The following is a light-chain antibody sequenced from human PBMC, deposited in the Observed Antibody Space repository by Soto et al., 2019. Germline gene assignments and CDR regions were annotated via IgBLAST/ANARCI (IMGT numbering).Light chain of an antibody. V-gene: IGKV3-15*01. Sequence: EIVMTQSPATLSVSPGERATLSCRASQSVGRTLAWYQQKPGQSPRLLVYGASTRANGTPARFSGSGSGTEFTLTISSLQSEDVAVYYCQQYASPPLTFGQGTKVEIK. J-gene: IGKJ1*01. CDR3: QQYASPPLT. CDR1: QSVGRT. CDR2: GAS.